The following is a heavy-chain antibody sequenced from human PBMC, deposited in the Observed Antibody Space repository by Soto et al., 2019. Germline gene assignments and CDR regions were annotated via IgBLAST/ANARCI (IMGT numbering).Heavy chain of an antibody. CDR3: ARGPRSTRRIAARVDVAFDI. Sequence: QVQLQESGPGLVKPSQTLSLTCTVSGGSISSGGYYWSWIRQHPGKGLEWIGYIYYSGSTYYNPSLKSRVTISVDTSKNQFSLKLSSVTAADTAVYYCARGPRSTRRIAARVDVAFDIWGQGTMVTVSS. CDR2: IYYSGST. J-gene: IGHJ3*02. CDR1: GGSISSGGYY. D-gene: IGHD6-6*01. V-gene: IGHV4-31*03.